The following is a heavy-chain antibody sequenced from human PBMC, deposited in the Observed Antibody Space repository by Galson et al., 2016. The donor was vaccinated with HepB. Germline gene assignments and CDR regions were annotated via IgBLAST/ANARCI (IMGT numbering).Heavy chain of an antibody. Sequence: SLRLSCAASGFTFDDYAMHWVRQAPGKGLEWVSGISWNSGSIGYADSVKGRFTISRDNAKNSPYLQMNSLSAEDTALYYCAKGGLVVQGDYYYGMDVWGQGTTVTVSS. CDR2: ISWNSGSI. V-gene: IGHV3-9*01. CDR1: GFTFDDYA. D-gene: IGHD3-10*01. CDR3: AKGGLVVQGDYYYGMDV. J-gene: IGHJ6*02.